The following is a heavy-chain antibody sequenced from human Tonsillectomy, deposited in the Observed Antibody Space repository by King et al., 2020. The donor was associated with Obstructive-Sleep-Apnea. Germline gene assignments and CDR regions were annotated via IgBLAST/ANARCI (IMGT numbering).Heavy chain of an antibody. CDR3: ASVLAAAAPFDY. Sequence: VQLVESGGGLVKPGGSLRLSCAASGFTFNTYTMNWVRQAPGKGLEWVSSISSSRGYIYYADSVKGRFTISRDNAENSLYLQMNSLRVEDTAVYYCASVLAAAAPFDYWGRGTLVTVSS. CDR2: ISSSRGYI. J-gene: IGHJ4*02. V-gene: IGHV3-21*01. CDR1: GFTFNTYT. D-gene: IGHD6-13*01.